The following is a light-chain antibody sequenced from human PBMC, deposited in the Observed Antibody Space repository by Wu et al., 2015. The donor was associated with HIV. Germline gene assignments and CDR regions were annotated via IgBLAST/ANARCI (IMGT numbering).Light chain of an antibody. CDR1: QSVTSSY. CDR2: GAS. CDR3: QQYGSSVYT. Sequence: EIVLTRSPGTLSLSPGERAILSCRASQSVTSSYVAWYQQKRGQAPRLFIYGASSRAAGIPDRFRGSGSGTDFTLTISRLEPEDSAVYYCQQYGSSVYTFGQGTKLEIK. V-gene: IGKV3-20*01. J-gene: IGKJ2*01.